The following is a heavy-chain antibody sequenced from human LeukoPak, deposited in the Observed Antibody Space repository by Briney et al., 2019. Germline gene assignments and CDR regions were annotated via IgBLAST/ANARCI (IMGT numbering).Heavy chain of an antibody. CDR2: ISRDSIFI. Sequence: GGSLRLSCAAFGFTFSSYTMNWVRQGPGKGLEWVSSISRDSIFIYYADSLKGRFTISRDNAKNSLYLQMNSLRAEDTAVYYCARRFYDTSPRPFDVWGQGTMVTVSS. D-gene: IGHD3-22*01. J-gene: IGHJ3*01. V-gene: IGHV3-21*01. CDR1: GFTFSSYT. CDR3: ARRFYDTSPRPFDV.